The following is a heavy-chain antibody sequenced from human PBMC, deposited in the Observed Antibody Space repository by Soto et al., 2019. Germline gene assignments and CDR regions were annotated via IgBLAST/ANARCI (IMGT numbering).Heavy chain of an antibody. V-gene: IGHV3-30*18. Sequence: PGGSAKLSCATSGFTFSTYGIHWVRQAPDKALEWVAVISYDGSNTYYADSVKGRFTISRDNSKNTLYLQMNSLRAEDTAVYDCANDIVVVSALWGYYYYYGMDVWGQGTTVTVSS. CDR3: ANDIVVVSALWGYYYYYGMDV. CDR2: ISYDGSNT. CDR1: GFTFSTYG. D-gene: IGHD2-2*01. J-gene: IGHJ6*02.